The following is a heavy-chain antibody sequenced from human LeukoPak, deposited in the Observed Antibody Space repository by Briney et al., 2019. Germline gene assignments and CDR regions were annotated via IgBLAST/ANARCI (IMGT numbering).Heavy chain of an antibody. J-gene: IGHJ4*02. CDR2: IIPIFGTA. CDR1: GGTFSSYA. D-gene: IGHD5-24*01. CDR3: ARGEMATINPYFDY. V-gene: IGHV1-69*13. Sequence: SVKVSCKASGGTFSSYAISWVRQAPGQGLEWMGGIIPIFGTANYAQKFQGRVTITADESTSTAYIELSSLRSEDTAVYYCARGEMATINPYFDYWGQGTLVTVSS.